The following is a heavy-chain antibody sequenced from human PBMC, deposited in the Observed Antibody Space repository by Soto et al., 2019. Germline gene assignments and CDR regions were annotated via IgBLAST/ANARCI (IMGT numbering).Heavy chain of an antibody. CDR3: ARSGGLDRDYNY. D-gene: IGHD2-15*01. CDR1: GGTFSSDS. V-gene: IGHV1-69*13. Sequence: SVKVSCKASGGTFSSDSFSWVRQAPGQGLEWMGGIIPMFDTPIYAQKFQDRVTITADESTSTAYMQLSSLRSGDTAVYYCARSGGLDRDYNYWGQGSLVTVSS. CDR2: IIPMFDTP. J-gene: IGHJ4*02.